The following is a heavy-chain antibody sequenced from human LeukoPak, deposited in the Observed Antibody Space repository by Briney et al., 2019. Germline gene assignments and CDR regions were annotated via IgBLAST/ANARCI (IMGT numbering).Heavy chain of an antibody. CDR3: ARYDGDRPLNKYYMDV. Sequence: GASVKVSCKASGYTFSSYGISWVRQAPGQGLEWMGWISGYNDNTNYAQKFQGRVTMTTDTSTSTAYMELRSLRADDTAVYYCARYDGDRPLNKYYMDVWGTGTTVTISS. J-gene: IGHJ6*03. CDR1: GYTFSSYG. CDR2: ISGYNDNT. D-gene: IGHD4-17*01. V-gene: IGHV1-18*01.